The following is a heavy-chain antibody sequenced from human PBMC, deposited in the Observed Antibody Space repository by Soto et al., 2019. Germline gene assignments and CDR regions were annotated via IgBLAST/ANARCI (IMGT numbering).Heavy chain of an antibody. D-gene: IGHD2-15*01. J-gene: IGHJ4*02. CDR3: VRTSLVVAAATREDY. CDR2: INSDGSST. V-gene: IGHV3-74*01. Sequence: EVQLVESGGGLVQTAGSLRLSCAASGFTFSSYWMHWVRQAPGKGRVWVSRINSDGSSTSYEDSVKGRFTISRDNAKNTLYLQMNSLRAEDTAVYYCVRTSLVVAAATREDYWGQGTLVTVSS. CDR1: GFTFSSYW.